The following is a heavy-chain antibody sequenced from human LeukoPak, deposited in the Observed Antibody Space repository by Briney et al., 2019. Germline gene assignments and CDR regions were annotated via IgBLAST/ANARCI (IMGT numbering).Heavy chain of an antibody. CDR2: ISSSSSYI. CDR3: AVALLRYFDWLPGY. J-gene: IGHJ4*02. Sequence: GGSLRLSCAASAFSLNAYNMNWVRQAPGKGLEWVSSISSSSSYIYYADSVKGRFTISRDNAKNSLYLQMNSLRAEDTAVYYCAVALLRYFDWLPGYWGQGTLVTVSS. CDR1: AFSLNAYN. V-gene: IGHV3-21*01. D-gene: IGHD3-9*01.